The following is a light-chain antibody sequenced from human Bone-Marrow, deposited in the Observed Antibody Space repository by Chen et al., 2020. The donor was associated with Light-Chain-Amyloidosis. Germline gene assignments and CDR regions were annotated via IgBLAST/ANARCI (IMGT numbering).Light chain of an antibody. J-gene: IGKJ2*01. CDR1: PSVGTS. CDR3: QQRSDWYT. V-gene: IGKV3-11*01. CDR2: DAP. Sequence: ILLTQSPATLPLSPGERATISCRVSPSVGTSLAWYQQKPGQAPRLLIYDAPDRATGIPARFSGSGSGTDFTLTISNLEPEDFAVYYCQQRSDWYTFGQGTKLEIK.